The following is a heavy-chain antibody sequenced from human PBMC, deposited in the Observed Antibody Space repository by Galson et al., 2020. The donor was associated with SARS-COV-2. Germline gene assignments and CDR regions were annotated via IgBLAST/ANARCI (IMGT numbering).Heavy chain of an antibody. CDR3: ARDPAPLYGDNYYYGMDV. J-gene: IGHJ6*02. V-gene: IGHV4-59*01. Sequence: TLSLTCSVSDAPMSSYYWSWIRQPPGKGLEWIGYISYSGSTSYNPSLGSRGTISFDLSKNQLSLKITSVTAADTAVYYCARDPAPLYGDNYYYGMDVWGRGTTGTVSS. D-gene: IGHD4-17*01. CDR1: DAPMSSYY. CDR2: ISYSGST.